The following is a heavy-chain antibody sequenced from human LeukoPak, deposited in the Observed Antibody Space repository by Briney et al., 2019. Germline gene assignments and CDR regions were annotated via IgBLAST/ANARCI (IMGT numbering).Heavy chain of an antibody. CDR1: GYSFTSYW. CDR2: IYPGDSDT. D-gene: IGHD6-6*01. V-gene: IGHV5-51*01. Sequence: GESLKISCKGSGYSFTSYWSGWVRQMPGKGLGWMGFIYPGDSDTRYSPSFQGQVTLSADKSISTAYLQWSSLKPSDTAMYYCARQEYSSSHPDYWGQGNLVTVSS. J-gene: IGHJ4*02. CDR3: ARQEYSSSHPDY.